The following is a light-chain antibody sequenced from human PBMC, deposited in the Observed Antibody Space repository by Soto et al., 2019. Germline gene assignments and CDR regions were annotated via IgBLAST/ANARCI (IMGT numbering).Light chain of an antibody. CDR1: NIGSKN. Sequence: SYDLTQPLSVSVALGQTARMTCGGNNIGSKNVHWYQQKPGQAPVLVIYRDNNRPSGVPERFSGSKSGNTATLTISRAQAGDEADYYCQVWDSSLYVFGTGTK. J-gene: IGLJ1*01. CDR3: QVWDSSLYV. CDR2: RDN. V-gene: IGLV3-9*01.